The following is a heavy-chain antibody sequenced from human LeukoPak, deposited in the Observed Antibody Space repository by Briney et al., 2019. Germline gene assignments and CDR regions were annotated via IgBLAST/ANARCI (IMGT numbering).Heavy chain of an antibody. Sequence: SETLSLTCTVSGGSISISSYYWGWIRQPPGEGLEWIGSIYYSGSTHYNPSLKSRVSISVDTSKNQFSLKLSSATAADTAVYYCARNATVTTLKRAYNWFDPWGQGTLVTVSS. D-gene: IGHD4-17*01. V-gene: IGHV4-39*01. CDR1: GGSISISSYY. CDR2: IYYSGST. CDR3: ARNATVTTLKRAYNWFDP. J-gene: IGHJ5*02.